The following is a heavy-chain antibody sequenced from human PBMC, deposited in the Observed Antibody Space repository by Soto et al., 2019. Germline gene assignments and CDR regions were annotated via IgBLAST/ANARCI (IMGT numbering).Heavy chain of an antibody. J-gene: IGHJ4*02. Sequence: EVQLLESGGGLVQPGGSLRLSCAASGFTFSSYAMSWVRQAPGKGLEWVSAISGSGGSTYYADSVKGRFTISRDNSKNMLYLQMNSLRAEDTAVYYCAKGRGYCSSTSCYVGSVYWGQGTLVTVSS. CDR1: GFTFSSYA. CDR2: ISGSGGST. V-gene: IGHV3-23*01. CDR3: AKGRGYCSSTSCYVGSVY. D-gene: IGHD2-2*01.